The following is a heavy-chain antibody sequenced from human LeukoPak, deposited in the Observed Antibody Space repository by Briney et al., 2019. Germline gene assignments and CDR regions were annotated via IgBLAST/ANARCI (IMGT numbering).Heavy chain of an antibody. CDR2: IKQDGSEK. Sequence: GGSLRLSCAASGFTFSSYWMSWVRQAPGKGLEWVANIKQDGSEKYYVDSVKGRFTISRDNAKNSLYLQMNSLRAEDTAVYYCARVKRYLDWLGSTASFDYCGQGTLVTVSS. V-gene: IGHV3-7*03. CDR1: GFTFSSYW. J-gene: IGHJ4*02. D-gene: IGHD3-9*01. CDR3: ARVKRYLDWLGSTASFDY.